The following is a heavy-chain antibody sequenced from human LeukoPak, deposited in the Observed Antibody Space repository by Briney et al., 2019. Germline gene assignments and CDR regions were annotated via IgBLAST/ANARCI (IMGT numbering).Heavy chain of an antibody. CDR2: INHSGST. J-gene: IGHJ4*02. CDR3: ARGSTVIDY. Sequence: SETLSLTCAVYGGSFSGYYWSWIRQPPGKGLEWIGEINHSGSTNYNPPLKSRVTISVDTSKNQFSLKLSSVTAADTAVYYCARGSTVIDYWGQGTLVTVSS. V-gene: IGHV4-34*01. D-gene: IGHD4-17*01. CDR1: GGSFSGYY.